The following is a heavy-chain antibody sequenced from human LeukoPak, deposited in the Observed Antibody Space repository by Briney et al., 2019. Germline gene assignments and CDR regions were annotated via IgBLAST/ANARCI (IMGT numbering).Heavy chain of an antibody. CDR3: ARHLIVQCFSAYFEY. D-gene: IGHD2-15*01. CDR1: GYIFTNYW. V-gene: IGHV5-51*01. CDR2: IYPGDSNT. Sequence: GASLKISCEASGYIFTNYWIGWVRQIPGKVLEWVEFIYPGDSNTRYSPSFQGQVTITADKSITTAYLQWSRLKASDTAMYYCARHLIVQCFSAYFEYWGQGTLVTVSS. J-gene: IGHJ4*02.